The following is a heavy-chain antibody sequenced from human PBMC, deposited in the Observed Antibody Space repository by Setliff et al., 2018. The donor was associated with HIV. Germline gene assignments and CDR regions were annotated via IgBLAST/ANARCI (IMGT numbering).Heavy chain of an antibody. J-gene: IGHJ4*02. D-gene: IGHD3-10*01. CDR2: INSGNGNT. V-gene: IGHV1-3*04. Sequence: ASVKVSCKASGYSLTNYAMQRVRQAPGQRLEWMGWINSGNGNTKYSQKFQGRVSITRDTSANTAYMELSSLRSEDTAVYYCARLVWVAEPYFDYWGQGTLVTVSS. CDR1: GYSLTNYA. CDR3: ARLVWVAEPYFDY.